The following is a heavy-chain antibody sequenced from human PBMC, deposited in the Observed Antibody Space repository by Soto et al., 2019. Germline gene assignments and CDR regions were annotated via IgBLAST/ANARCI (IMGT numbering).Heavy chain of an antibody. J-gene: IGHJ6*02. CDR3: ARDRIEAAGTPRFNYYYGMDV. CDR2: IYGGLTT. D-gene: IGHD6-13*01. CDR1: GFTVSSTY. V-gene: IGHV3-53*01. Sequence: GGSLRLSCAASGFTVSSTYMTWVRQAPGKGLEWVSVIYGGLTTSYADSVKGRFTISRDNSRNTVFLQMNSLRGEDTAVYYCARDRIEAAGTPRFNYYYGMDVWGQGTTVTVSS.